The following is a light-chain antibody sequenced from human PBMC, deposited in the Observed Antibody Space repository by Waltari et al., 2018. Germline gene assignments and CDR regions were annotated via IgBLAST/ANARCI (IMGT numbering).Light chain of an antibody. V-gene: IGKV3-15*01. CDR2: GAS. CDR3: QQYNNWPRT. Sequence: RVMTQSPATLSLSPGERVTLSRRASQSVDSNLAWYQQKPGQAPRLLIYGASTRATGIPARFSGSGSGTDFTLTISSLQSEDFAVYYGQQYNNWPRTFGQGTKVEIK. CDR1: QSVDSN. J-gene: IGKJ1*01.